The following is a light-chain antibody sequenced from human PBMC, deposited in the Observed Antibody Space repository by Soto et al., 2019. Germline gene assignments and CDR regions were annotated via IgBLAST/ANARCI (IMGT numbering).Light chain of an antibody. CDR1: SSDVGSYNL. CDR2: GDT. V-gene: IGLV2-23*01. J-gene: IGLJ1*01. Sequence: QSALTQPASVSGSPGQSSTISCTGTSSDVGSYNLVSWYQQYPGKAPNLMIYGDTKRPSGVSNRFSGSKSGNTASLTISGLQAEDEADYYCCSYAGSSTFVFGSGTKLTVL. CDR3: CSYAGSSTFV.